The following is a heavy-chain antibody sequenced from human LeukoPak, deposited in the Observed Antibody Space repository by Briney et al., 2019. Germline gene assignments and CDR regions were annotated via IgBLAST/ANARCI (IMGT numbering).Heavy chain of an antibody. CDR1: GFTFSSYA. Sequence: GGSLRLSCAASGFTFSSYAMSWVRQAPGKGLEWVSVISSSGGSTYYADSVKGRFTISRDNSKNTLYLQMNSLRAEDTAVYYCASDTSGYLDRFDYWGQGTLVTVSS. CDR2: ISSSGGST. V-gene: IGHV3-23*01. CDR3: ASDTSGYLDRFDY. D-gene: IGHD3-22*01. J-gene: IGHJ4*02.